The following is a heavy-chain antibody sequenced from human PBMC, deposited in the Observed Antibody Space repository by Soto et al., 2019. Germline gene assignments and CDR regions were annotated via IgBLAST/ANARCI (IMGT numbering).Heavy chain of an antibody. Sequence: QVQLVQSGAEVKKPGSSVKVSCKASGGTFSSYTISWVRQAPGQGLEWMGRIIPILGIANYAQKFQGRVTITADKATSTAYMELSSLRSEDTAVYYCASTGGGSIGHNDYYYYGMDVWGQGTTVTVSS. V-gene: IGHV1-69*02. CDR1: GGTFSSYT. D-gene: IGHD2-15*01. J-gene: IGHJ6*02. CDR2: IIPILGIA. CDR3: ASTGGGSIGHNDYYYYGMDV.